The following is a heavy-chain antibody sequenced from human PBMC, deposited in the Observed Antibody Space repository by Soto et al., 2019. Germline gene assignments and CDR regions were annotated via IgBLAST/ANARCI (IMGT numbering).Heavy chain of an antibody. Sequence: ASVKVSCKASGYTFTSYGISWVRQAPGQGLEWMGWISAYNGNTNYAQKLQGRVTMTTDTSTSTAYMELRSLRSDDTAVYYCARVNMVRGVIIPKWFDPWGQGTLVTVSS. CDR1: GYTFTSYG. CDR2: ISAYNGNT. D-gene: IGHD3-10*01. CDR3: ARVNMVRGVIIPKWFDP. J-gene: IGHJ5*02. V-gene: IGHV1-18*01.